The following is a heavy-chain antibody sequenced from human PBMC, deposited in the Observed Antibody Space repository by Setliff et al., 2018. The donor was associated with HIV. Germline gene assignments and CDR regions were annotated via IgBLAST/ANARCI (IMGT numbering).Heavy chain of an antibody. Sequence: SSVKVSCKASGGTFSLYAINWVRQAPGQGLEWMGGIIPIFNTANYAQRFQGRVTITADGSTSTAYMELSSLRFEDTATYYCARDQATGYEKVWFSWIDPWGQGTLVTVSS. D-gene: IGHD5-12*01. J-gene: IGHJ5*02. V-gene: IGHV1-69*13. CDR2: IIPIFNTA. CDR3: ARDQATGYEKVWFSWIDP. CDR1: GGTFSLYA.